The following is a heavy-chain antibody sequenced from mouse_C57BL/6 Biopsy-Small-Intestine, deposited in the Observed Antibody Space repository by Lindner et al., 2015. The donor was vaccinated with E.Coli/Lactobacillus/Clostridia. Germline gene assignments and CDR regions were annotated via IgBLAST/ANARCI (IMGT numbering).Heavy chain of an antibody. D-gene: IGHD4-1*01. V-gene: IGHV1-39*01. J-gene: IGHJ2*01. CDR3: AREELGYFFDY. CDR2: IDPYFGNT. Sequence: VQLQESGAEPVKPGASVKISCKASGYSFTGYNVNWVKQSHGESLEWIGNIDPYFGNTNYNQKFKGKATLTVDKSSSTAYMQLSSLTSEDSAVYYCAREELGYFFDYWGQGTTLTVSS. CDR1: GYSFTGYN.